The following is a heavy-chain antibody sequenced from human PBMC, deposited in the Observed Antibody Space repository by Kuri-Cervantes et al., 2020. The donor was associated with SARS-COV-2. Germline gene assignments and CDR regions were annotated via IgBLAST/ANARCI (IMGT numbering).Heavy chain of an antibody. CDR3: ARGFLEWLDY. J-gene: IGHJ4*02. V-gene: IGHV3-30-3*01. D-gene: IGHD3-3*01. CDR1: GFTFSSYA. Sequence: GGFLRPSCAAFGFTFSSYAMHWVRQAPGKGLEWVAVISYDGSNKYYADSVKGRFTISRDNSKNTLYLQMNSLRAEDTAVYYCARGFLEWLDYWGQGTLVTVSS. CDR2: ISYDGSNK.